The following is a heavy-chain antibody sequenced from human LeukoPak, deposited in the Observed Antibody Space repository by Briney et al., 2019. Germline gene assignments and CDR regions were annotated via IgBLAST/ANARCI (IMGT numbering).Heavy chain of an antibody. Sequence: SQTLSLTCVISGDGVSSNSAAWNWIRQSPSRGLEWLGRTYYRSKWYNDYAVSVKSRININPDTSKNQFSLQLNYVTPEDTAVYYCARESSSWYGYFHHWGQGTLVTVSS. CDR2: TYYRSKWYN. CDR1: GDGVSSNSAA. V-gene: IGHV6-1*01. D-gene: IGHD6-13*01. J-gene: IGHJ1*01. CDR3: ARESSSWYGYFHH.